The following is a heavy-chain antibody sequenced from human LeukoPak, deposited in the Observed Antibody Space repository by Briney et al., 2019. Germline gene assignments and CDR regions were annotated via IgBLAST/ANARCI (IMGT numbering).Heavy chain of an antibody. Sequence: GGSLRLSCAASGLTFSSYSMNWVRQAPGKGLELVSSISSSSSYIYYADSVKGRFTISRDNAKNSLYLQMNSLRAEDTAVYYCALIAAAGHDAFDIWGQGTMVTVSS. D-gene: IGHD6-13*01. CDR1: GLTFSSYS. CDR2: ISSSSSYI. V-gene: IGHV3-21*01. CDR3: ALIAAAGHDAFDI. J-gene: IGHJ3*02.